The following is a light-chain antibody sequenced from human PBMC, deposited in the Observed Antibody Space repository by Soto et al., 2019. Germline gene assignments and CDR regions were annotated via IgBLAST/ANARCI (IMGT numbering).Light chain of an antibody. V-gene: IGLV1-44*01. J-gene: IGLJ3*02. CDR3: ASWDDSINTWV. Sequence: QSVVTQPPSASGTPGQTVTISCSGSSSNIGSNTVSWYQQFPGTAPKLLIYSNNKRPSGVPDRFSGSKSGTSASLAISGLQSEDEADYYCASWDDSINTWVFGGGTKLTVL. CDR1: SSNIGSNT. CDR2: SNN.